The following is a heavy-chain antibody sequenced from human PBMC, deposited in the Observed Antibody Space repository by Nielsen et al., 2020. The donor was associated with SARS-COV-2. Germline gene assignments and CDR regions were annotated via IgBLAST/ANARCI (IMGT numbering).Heavy chain of an antibody. CDR1: GASISSGGYF. CDR2: IYFTGRT. D-gene: IGHD5-12*01. J-gene: IGHJ6*02. CDR3: AREASGYDHYKYGMDV. Sequence: SETLSLTCTVSGASISSGGYFWSWIRQHPGKGLEWIGYIYFTGRTSYNPSLKSRVAMSVDTYKNQFSLDLKSVTAADTAVYYCAREASGYDHYKYGMDVWGLGATVTVSS. V-gene: IGHV4-31*03.